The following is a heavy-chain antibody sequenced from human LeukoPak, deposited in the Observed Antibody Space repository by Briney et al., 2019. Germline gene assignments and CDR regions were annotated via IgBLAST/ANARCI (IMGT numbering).Heavy chain of an antibody. V-gene: IGHV3-48*03. CDR1: GFTFSSYE. CDR2: ISSSGSTI. CDR3: AREEVVPAAMGPRYYYYYMDV. J-gene: IGHJ6*03. D-gene: IGHD2-2*01. Sequence: AGGSLRLSCAASGFTFSSYEMNWVRQAPGKGLEWVSYISSSGSTIYYADSVKGRFTISRDNAKNSLYLQMNSLRAEDTAVYYCAREEVVPAAMGPRYYYYYMDVWGKGTTVTISS.